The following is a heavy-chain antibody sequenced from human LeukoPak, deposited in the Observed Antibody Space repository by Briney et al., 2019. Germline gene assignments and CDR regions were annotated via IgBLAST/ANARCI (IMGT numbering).Heavy chain of an antibody. CDR2: ISSSSSTI. J-gene: IGHJ6*02. Sequence: PGGSLRLSCAASGFTFSSYSMNWVRQAPGKGLEWVSYISSSSSTIYYADSVKGRFTISRGNAKNSLYLQMNSLRDEDTAVYYCARVGPLWFGELFTPLPYYYYYGMDVWGQGTTVTVSS. V-gene: IGHV3-48*02. D-gene: IGHD3-10*01. CDR1: GFTFSSYS. CDR3: ARVGPLWFGELFTPLPYYYYYGMDV.